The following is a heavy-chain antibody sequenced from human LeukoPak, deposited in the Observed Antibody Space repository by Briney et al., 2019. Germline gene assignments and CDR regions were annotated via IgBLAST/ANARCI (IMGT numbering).Heavy chain of an antibody. J-gene: IGHJ6*02. CDR3: AKGEFTVTYYYYYYGMDV. CDR2: ISGSGGST. Sequence: GGSLRLSCAASGFTFSSYAMSWARQAPGKGLEWVSAISGSGGSTYYADSVKGRFTISRDNSKNTLYLQMNSLRAEDTAVYYCAKGEFTVTYYYYYYGMDVWGQGTTVTVSS. CDR1: GFTFSSYA. D-gene: IGHD4-17*01. V-gene: IGHV3-23*01.